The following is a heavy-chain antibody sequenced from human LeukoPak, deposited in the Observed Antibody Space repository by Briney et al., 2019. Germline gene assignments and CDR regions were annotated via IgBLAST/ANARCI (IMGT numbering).Heavy chain of an antibody. J-gene: IGHJ6*02. CDR1: GFTFSSHW. CDR3: AKDTVSRYCSGGSCLGAMDV. V-gene: IGHV3-30*02. D-gene: IGHD2-15*01. Sequence: GGSLRLSCAASGFTFSSHWVDWVRQAPGKGLEWVAFIQYSGSNKYYTDSVKGRFTISRDNSKNTLYLQMNSLRAEDTAVYYCAKDTVSRYCSGGSCLGAMDVWGQGTTVTVSS. CDR2: IQYSGSNK.